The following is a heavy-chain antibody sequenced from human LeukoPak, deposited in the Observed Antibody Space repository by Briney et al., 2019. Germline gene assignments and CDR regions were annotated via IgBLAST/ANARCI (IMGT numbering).Heavy chain of an antibody. CDR1: GFTFSNYA. J-gene: IGHJ4*02. CDR2: ISASGSNT. CDR3: ARGYSYGADYFDY. D-gene: IGHD5-18*01. V-gene: IGHV3-23*01. Sequence: GGSLRLSCAASGFTFSNYAMTWVRQAPGRGLECVSVISASGSNTDYADSVKGRFTISRDNSKNTLYLQMNSLRAEDTAVYYCARGYSYGADYFDYWGQGTLVTVSS.